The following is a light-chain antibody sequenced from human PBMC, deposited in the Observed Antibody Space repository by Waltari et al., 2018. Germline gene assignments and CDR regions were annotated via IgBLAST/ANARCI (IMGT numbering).Light chain of an antibody. J-gene: IGKJ1*01. Sequence: EIVLKQSPATLSLSPGERATLPCRASQSVSSYLAWYQQKPGQAPRLLIYDASNRATGIPTRFSGSGSGTDFTLTISSLEPEDFAVYYCQQRSNWPRTFGQGTKVEIK. CDR1: QSVSSY. V-gene: IGKV3-11*01. CDR3: QQRSNWPRT. CDR2: DAS.